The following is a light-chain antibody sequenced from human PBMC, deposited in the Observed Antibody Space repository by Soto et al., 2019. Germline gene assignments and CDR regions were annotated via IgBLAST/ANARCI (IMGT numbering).Light chain of an antibody. CDR2: DVS. J-gene: IGLJ3*02. CDR1: SSDVGGYNY. V-gene: IGLV2-14*01. Sequence: QSALTQPASVSGSPGQSITISCTGTSSDVGGYNYVSWYQQHPGKAPKLMIYDVSNRPSGVSNRFSGSKSGNTASLTISGLQAEEEPDYYCSSYTSRSTRVFGGGTKLTVL. CDR3: SSYTSRSTRV.